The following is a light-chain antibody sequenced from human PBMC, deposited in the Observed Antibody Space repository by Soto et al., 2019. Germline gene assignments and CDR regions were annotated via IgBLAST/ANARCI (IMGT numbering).Light chain of an antibody. CDR3: GSYTGSITYV. CDR2: EVT. V-gene: IGLV2-14*01. Sequence: QSVVTQPASVSGSLGQSITISCTGTTSDVGGYNYVSWYQQHPGKAPILTIYEVTNRPSGVSNRFSGSKSGNTASLTISGLQVEDEAEYYCGSYTGSITYVFGTGTKVTVL. J-gene: IGLJ1*01. CDR1: TSDVGGYNY.